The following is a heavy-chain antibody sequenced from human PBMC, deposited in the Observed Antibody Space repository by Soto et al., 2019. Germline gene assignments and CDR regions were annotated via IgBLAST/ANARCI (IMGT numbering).Heavy chain of an antibody. V-gene: IGHV3-23*01. CDR1: GFTFSSYA. J-gene: IGHJ4*02. Sequence: TGGSLRLSCAASGFTFSSYAMSWVRQAPGKGLEWVSAISGSGASTYYADSVKGRFTISRDNSKNTLYLQMNSLRAEDTAVYYCAKKPYYHDSSGYLYWGQATLVTVSS. CDR2: ISGSGAST. D-gene: IGHD3-22*01. CDR3: AKKPYYHDSSGYLY.